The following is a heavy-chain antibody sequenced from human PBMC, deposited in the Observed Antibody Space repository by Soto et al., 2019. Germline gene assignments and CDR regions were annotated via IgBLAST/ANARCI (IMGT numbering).Heavy chain of an antibody. D-gene: IGHD2-2*01. CDR3: ARGRTSSPTPGDY. V-gene: IGHV4-31*01. J-gene: IGHJ4*02. CDR1: GGSISSGGYY. CDR2: IYYSGST. Sequence: QVQLQESGPGLVKPSQTLSLTCTVSGGSISSGGYYWSWIRQHPGKGLEWIGYIYYSGSTYYNPSLKSQATISVDTSKNQFSLKLSSVTAADTAVYYCARGRTSSPTPGDYWGQGTLVTVSS.